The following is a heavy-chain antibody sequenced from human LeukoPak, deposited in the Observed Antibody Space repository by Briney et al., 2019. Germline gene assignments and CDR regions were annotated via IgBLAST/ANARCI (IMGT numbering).Heavy chain of an antibody. CDR3: ARDNSDWSLLY. CDR1: GGSISSSNW. CDR2: IYHSGST. Sequence: LETLSLTCAVSGGSISSSNWWSWVRLPPRKGLEWIGEIYHSGSTNYNPSLKSRVTISVDRSKNHFSLNLTSVTAADTAAYYCARDNSDWSLLYWGQGMLVTVSS. J-gene: IGHJ4*02. V-gene: IGHV4-4*02. D-gene: IGHD6-19*01.